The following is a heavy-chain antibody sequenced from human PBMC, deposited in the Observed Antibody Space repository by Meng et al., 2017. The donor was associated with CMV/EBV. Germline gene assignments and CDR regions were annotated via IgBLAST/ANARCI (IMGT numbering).Heavy chain of an antibody. CDR2: ISHSGST. V-gene: IGHV4-4*02. D-gene: IGHD3-22*01. CDR3: ARVSEGSSGYYFDY. Sequence: SGGSTSCSSWCSWVRQPPGKGLEWIGEISHSGSTNYNPSLTSRVTISVDKSKNQFSLKLSSVTAADTAVYYCARVSEGSSGYYFDYWGQGTLVTVSS. J-gene: IGHJ4*02. CDR1: GGSTSCSSW.